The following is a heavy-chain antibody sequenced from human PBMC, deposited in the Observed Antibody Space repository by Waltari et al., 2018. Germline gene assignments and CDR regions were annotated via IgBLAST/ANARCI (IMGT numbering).Heavy chain of an antibody. Sequence: QLQLQESGPGLVKPSETLSLTCTVPGGSISSSSYYWGWIRQPPGKGLEWIGSIYCSGRTYPSRALKSRVTRSVDTSKNQFSLKLSSVTAADTAVYYCARDSIWYSLGYFDLWGRGTLVTVSS. CDR3: ARDSIWYSLGYFDL. J-gene: IGHJ2*01. CDR1: GGSISSSSYY. D-gene: IGHD6-13*01. CDR2: IYCSGRT. V-gene: IGHV4-39*02.